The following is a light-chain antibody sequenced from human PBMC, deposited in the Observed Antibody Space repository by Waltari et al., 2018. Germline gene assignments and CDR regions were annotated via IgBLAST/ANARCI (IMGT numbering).Light chain of an antibody. CDR2: TAY. Sequence: DIQMTQSPSSLSASVGDRVTITCRASQSISSYLNWYQQKPGKAPQLLIYTAYSLQSGVPSRFSGSGSGTDFTLTISSLQPEDFATYYCQQSYSTPRLTFGGGTKVEIK. J-gene: IGKJ4*01. CDR1: QSISSY. V-gene: IGKV1-39*01. CDR3: QQSYSTPRLT.